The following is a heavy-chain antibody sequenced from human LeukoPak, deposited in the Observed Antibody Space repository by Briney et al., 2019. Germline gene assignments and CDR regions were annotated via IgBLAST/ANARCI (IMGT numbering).Heavy chain of an antibody. CDR1: GLTFSSYS. J-gene: IGHJ4*02. Sequence: GGSLRLSCAASGLTFSSYSMNWVRQAPGKGLEWVSYISSRSSTIYYADSVKGRFTISRDNAKNSLYLQMNSLRAEDTAVYYCARALGYCSSASCYYFDNWGRGTLVTVSS. CDR2: ISSRSSTI. D-gene: IGHD2-2*01. V-gene: IGHV3-48*01. CDR3: ARALGYCSSASCYYFDN.